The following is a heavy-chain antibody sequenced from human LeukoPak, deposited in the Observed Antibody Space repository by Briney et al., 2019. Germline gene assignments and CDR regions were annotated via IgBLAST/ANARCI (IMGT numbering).Heavy chain of an antibody. Sequence: SETLSLTCSVSGGSISSGFFYWSWIRQSAGKGLEWIGRIYTSGSTYYNPSLKSRVTISVDTSKNQFSLKLSSVTAADTAVYYCARDQEYYDILTGYYTSTQWNWFDPWGQGTLVTVSS. D-gene: IGHD3-9*01. V-gene: IGHV4-61*02. J-gene: IGHJ5*02. CDR3: ARDQEYYDILTGYYTSTQWNWFDP. CDR2: IYTSGST. CDR1: GGSISSGFFY.